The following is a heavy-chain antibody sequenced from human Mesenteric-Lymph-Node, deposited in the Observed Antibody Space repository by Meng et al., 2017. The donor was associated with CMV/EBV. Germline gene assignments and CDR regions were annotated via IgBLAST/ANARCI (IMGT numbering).Heavy chain of an antibody. CDR3: ARALTYDFGRWFDP. CDR2: INHSGST. D-gene: IGHD3-3*01. V-gene: IGHV4-34*01. J-gene: IGHJ5*02. Sequence: SETLSLTCAVYGGSFSGYYWSWIRQPPGKGLEWIGEINHSGSTNYNPSLKSRVTISVDTSKNQFSLKMSSVTAADTAVYYCARALTYDFGRWFDPWGQGTLVTVSS. CDR1: GGSFSGYY.